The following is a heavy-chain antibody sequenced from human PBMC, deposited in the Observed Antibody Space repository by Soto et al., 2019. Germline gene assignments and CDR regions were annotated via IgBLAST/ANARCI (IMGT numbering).Heavy chain of an antibody. D-gene: IGHD1-20*01. J-gene: IGHJ4*02. CDR2: INSDGSSI. Sequence: GGSLRLSCATSGFDFSNTWIHWVRQVPGQGLVWVSRINSDGSSIIYADSVKGRFTLSRDNAKNTVHLQMSSLRVEDTAVYYCAKDWYHTIDSWGQGSPVTVSA. CDR3: AKDWYHTIDS. CDR1: GFDFSNTW. V-gene: IGHV3-74*01.